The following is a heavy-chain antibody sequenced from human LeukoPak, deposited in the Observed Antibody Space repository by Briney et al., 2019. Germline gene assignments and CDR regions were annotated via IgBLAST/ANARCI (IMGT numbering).Heavy chain of an antibody. Sequence: ASVKVSCKASGGTFSRYALSWVRQAPGQGLEWMGGIIPIFGTANYAQKFQGRVTITTDESTSTAYMELSSLRSEDTAVYYCASSLYYDSSGYYRNDAFDIWGQGTMVTVSS. CDR3: ASSLYYDSSGYYRNDAFDI. CDR1: GGTFSRYA. D-gene: IGHD3-22*01. CDR2: IIPIFGTA. J-gene: IGHJ3*02. V-gene: IGHV1-69*05.